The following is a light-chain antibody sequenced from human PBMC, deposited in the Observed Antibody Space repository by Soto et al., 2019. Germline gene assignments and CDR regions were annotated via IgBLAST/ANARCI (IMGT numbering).Light chain of an antibody. V-gene: IGKV1-5*03. Sequence: DIQMTQSPSTLSASLGDRVTITCRASQSIDIWLAWYQLRPGKAPKLLIYQASSLESGVPSRFSGSGSGTEFTLTISSLQPDDFAAYYCLQSKTYPWTFGQGTKVEIK. CDR3: LQSKTYPWT. CDR1: QSIDIW. J-gene: IGKJ1*01. CDR2: QAS.